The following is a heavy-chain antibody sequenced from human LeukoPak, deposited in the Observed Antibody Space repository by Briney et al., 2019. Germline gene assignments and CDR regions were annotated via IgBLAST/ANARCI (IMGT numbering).Heavy chain of an antibody. Sequence: PSQTLSLTCTVSGYAITSGGFSWNWIRQPPGKGLEWIGCIYDSGPAYYNPSLKSRFTISVDRPKNQFFLNVTSLTAADTAVYYCARSRRASGLFNSWGQGTLVVVSS. CDR3: ARSRRASGLFNS. V-gene: IGHV4-30-2*01. CDR2: IYDSGPA. J-gene: IGHJ5*01. CDR1: GYAITSGGFS. D-gene: IGHD3-10*01.